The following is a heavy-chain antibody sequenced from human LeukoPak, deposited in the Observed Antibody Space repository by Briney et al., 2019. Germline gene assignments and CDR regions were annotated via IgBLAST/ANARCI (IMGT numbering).Heavy chain of an antibody. V-gene: IGHV4-4*02. Sequence: SETLSLTCAVSGGSISSSNWWSWVRQPPGKGLEWIGEIYHSGSTNYNPSLKSRVTISVDKSKNQFSLKLSSVTAADTAVYYCARVIAAAGNCYYYYMDVWGKGTTVTVSS. CDR3: ARVIAAAGNCYYYYMDV. D-gene: IGHD6-13*01. CDR2: IYHSGST. J-gene: IGHJ6*03. CDR1: GGSISSSNW.